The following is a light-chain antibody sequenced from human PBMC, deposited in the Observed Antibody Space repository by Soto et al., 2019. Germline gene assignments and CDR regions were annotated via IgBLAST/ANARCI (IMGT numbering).Light chain of an antibody. CDR3: MQGRQWPYT. V-gene: IGKV2-30*01. CDR2: RVY. Sequence: DIVMTQSPFSLPVTLGQPASISCRSSQSLVDSDGNTFLSWFQQRPGQSPRRLIHRVYDRDSGVTDRFIGSGSGTDFTLRISRVEAEDIGVYYCMQGRQWPYTFGQGTKLEIK. J-gene: IGKJ2*01. CDR1: QSLVDSDGNTF.